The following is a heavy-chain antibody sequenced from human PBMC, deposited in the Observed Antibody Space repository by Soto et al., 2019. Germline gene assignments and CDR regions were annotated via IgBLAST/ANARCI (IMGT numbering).Heavy chain of an antibody. V-gene: IGHV3-30-3*01. J-gene: IGHJ6*02. D-gene: IGHD6-19*01. Sequence: GGSLRLSCAASGFTFSSYAMHWVRQAPGKGLEWVAVISYDGSNKYYADSVKGRFTISRDNSKNTLYLQMNSLRAEDTAVYYCARDLGKGAVGGHYYDGMDVWGQGTTVTSSS. CDR1: GFTFSSYA. CDR3: ARDLGKGAVGGHYYDGMDV. CDR2: ISYDGSNK.